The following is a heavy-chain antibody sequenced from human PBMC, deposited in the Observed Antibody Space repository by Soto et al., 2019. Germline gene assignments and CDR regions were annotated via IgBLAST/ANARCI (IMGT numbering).Heavy chain of an antibody. CDR3: ARGLPQHIVVVTAIRPSPLDP. CDR2: INHSGST. D-gene: IGHD2-21*02. Sequence: SATLSLTCAVYGGSFSGYYWSWLRQPSWKGLEWIGEINHSGSTNYNPSLKSRVTISVDTSKNQFSLKLSSVTAADTAVYYCARGLPQHIVVVTAIRPSPLDPWGQGTLVTVS. CDR1: GGSFSGYY. V-gene: IGHV4-34*01. J-gene: IGHJ5*02.